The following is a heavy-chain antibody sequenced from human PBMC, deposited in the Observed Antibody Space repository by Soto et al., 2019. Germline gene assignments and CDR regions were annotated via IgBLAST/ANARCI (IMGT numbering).Heavy chain of an antibody. D-gene: IGHD6-13*01. CDR2: ISWNSGSI. CDR1: GFTFDDYA. Sequence: SLRLSCAASGFTFDDYAMHWVRQAPGKGLEWVSVISWNSGSIGYADSVKGRFTISRDNAKNSLYLQMNSLRAEDTALYYCARAAAYGAFDIWGQGTMLTVS. J-gene: IGHJ3*02. CDR3: ARAAAYGAFDI. V-gene: IGHV3-9*01.